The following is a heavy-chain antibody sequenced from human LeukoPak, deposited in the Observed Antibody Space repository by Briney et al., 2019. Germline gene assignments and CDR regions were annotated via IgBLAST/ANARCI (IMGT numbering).Heavy chain of an antibody. CDR1: GFTFSDTW. CDR2: ISSSGSTI. J-gene: IGHJ6*04. D-gene: IGHD3-10*02. CDR3: AELGITMIGGV. Sequence: QTGGSLRLSCAASGFTFSDTWMHWVRQAPGKGLEWVSYISSSGSTIYYADSVKGRFTISRDNAKNSLYLQMNSLRAEDTAVYYCAELGITMIGGVWGKGTTVTISS. V-gene: IGHV3-48*04.